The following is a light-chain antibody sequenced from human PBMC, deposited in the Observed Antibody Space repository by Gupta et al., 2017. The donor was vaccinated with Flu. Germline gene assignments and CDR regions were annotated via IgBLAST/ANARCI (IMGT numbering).Light chain of an antibody. CDR1: SSDIGFYNY. V-gene: IGLV2-14*01. CDR3: SSYTTSSLWV. J-gene: IGLJ3*02. CDR2: EVS. Sequence: TSSDIGFYNYVAWYQQHPGKAPKLLIYEVSNRPSGVSNRFSGSKSGNTASLAISGLQAEDEADYYCSSYTTSSLWVFGGGTKVTVL.